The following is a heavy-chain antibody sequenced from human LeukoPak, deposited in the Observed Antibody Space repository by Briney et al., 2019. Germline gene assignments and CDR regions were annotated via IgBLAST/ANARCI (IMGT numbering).Heavy chain of an antibody. Sequence: ASVKVSCKVSGYTLTELSMHWVRQAPGKGLEWMGGFDPEDGETIYAQKFQGRVTMTEGTSTDTAYMELSSLRSEDTAVYYCATEPALSYSGSYGYWGQGTLVTVSS. D-gene: IGHD1-26*01. J-gene: IGHJ4*02. CDR2: FDPEDGET. V-gene: IGHV1-24*01. CDR3: ATEPALSYSGSYGY. CDR1: GYTLTELS.